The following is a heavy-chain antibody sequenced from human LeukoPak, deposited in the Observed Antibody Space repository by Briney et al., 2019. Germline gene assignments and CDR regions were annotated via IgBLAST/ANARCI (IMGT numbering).Heavy chain of an antibody. CDR2: MNPNSGNT. CDR1: GYTFTSYD. V-gene: IGHV1-8*01. J-gene: IGHJ3*02. D-gene: IGHD3-22*01. CDR3: ASEYKYDSSGANAFDI. Sequence: GASVKVSCKASGYTFTSYDINWVRQATGQGLEWMGWMNPNSGNTGYAQKFQGRVTMTRNTSISTAYMELSSLRSADTAVYYCASEYKYDSSGANAFDIWGQGTMVTVSS.